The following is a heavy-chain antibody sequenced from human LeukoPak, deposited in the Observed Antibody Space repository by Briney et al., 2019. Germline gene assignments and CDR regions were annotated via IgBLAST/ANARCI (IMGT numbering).Heavy chain of an antibody. CDR1: GGPISSYY. CDR2: IYYSGST. V-gene: IGHV4-59*08. J-gene: IGHJ6*02. Sequence: SETLSLTCNVSGGPISSYYWSWIRQPPGKGLEWIGYIYYSGSTNCNPSLKSRVTISVDTSKNQFSLKLSSVTAADTAVYYCARCGWSYYYGMDVWGQGTTVTVSS. CDR3: ARCGWSYYYGMDV. D-gene: IGHD2-8*01.